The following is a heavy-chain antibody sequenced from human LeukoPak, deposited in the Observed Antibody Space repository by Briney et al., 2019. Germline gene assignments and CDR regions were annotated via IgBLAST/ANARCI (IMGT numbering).Heavy chain of an antibody. Sequence: AGGSLRLSCEASGFTFSSYWMSWVRQAPGKGLEWVANIRDDGGEIYYVDSVKGRFTISRDTAKSSLFLQMNSLRAEDAAVYYCARDKPRGSYYGSIFDSWGQGTLVTVSS. CDR1: GFTFSSYW. J-gene: IGHJ4*02. D-gene: IGHD1-26*01. CDR2: IRDDGGEI. CDR3: ARDKPRGSYYGSIFDS. V-gene: IGHV3-7*01.